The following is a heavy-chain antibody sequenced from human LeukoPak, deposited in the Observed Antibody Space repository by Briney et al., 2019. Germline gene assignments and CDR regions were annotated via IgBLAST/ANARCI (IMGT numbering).Heavy chain of an antibody. CDR3: ARVGPNWGWGDYFDY. Sequence: GGSLRLSCAASGFTVSTNYMSWVRQAPGKGLEWVSVIYSGGSTYYADSVKGRFTISRDNSKNTLYLQMNSLRAEDTAVYYCARVGPNWGWGDYFDYWGQGTLVTVSS. CDR1: GFTVSTNY. CDR2: IYSGGST. V-gene: IGHV3-53*01. D-gene: IGHD7-27*01. J-gene: IGHJ4*02.